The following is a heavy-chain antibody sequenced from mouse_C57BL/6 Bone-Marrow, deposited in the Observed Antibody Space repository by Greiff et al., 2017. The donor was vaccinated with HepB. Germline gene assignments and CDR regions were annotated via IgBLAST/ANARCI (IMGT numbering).Heavy chain of an antibody. J-gene: IGHJ1*03. CDR3: ARGVYYYGSSYNWYFDF. CDR2: INPYNGDT. Sequence: VQLQQSGPELVKPGDSVKISCKASGYSFTGYFMNWVMQSHGKSLEWIGRINPYNGDTFYNQKFKGKATLTVDKSSSKAHMELRSLTSEDSAVYYCARGVYYYGSSYNWYFDFWGTGTTVTVSS. V-gene: IGHV1-20*01. D-gene: IGHD1-1*01. CDR1: GYSFTGYF.